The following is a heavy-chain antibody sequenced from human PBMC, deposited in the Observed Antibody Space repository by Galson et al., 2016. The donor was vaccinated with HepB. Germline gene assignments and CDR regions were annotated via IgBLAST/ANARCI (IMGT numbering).Heavy chain of an antibody. Sequence: SVKVSCKASGYTFTSYYMHWVRQAPGQGLEWMGIINPSGGSTNYAQKFQGRVTMTRDTSTSTVYMELSSLRSEDTAVYYCSGGRRWLQLTHESEYFQHWGQGTMVTVSS. J-gene: IGHJ1*01. V-gene: IGHV1-46*01. CDR2: INPSGGST. D-gene: IGHD5-24*01. CDR3: SGGRRWLQLTHESEYFQH. CDR1: GYTFTSYY.